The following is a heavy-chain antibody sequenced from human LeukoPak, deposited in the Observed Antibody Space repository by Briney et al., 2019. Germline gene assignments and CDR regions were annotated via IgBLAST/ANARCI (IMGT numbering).Heavy chain of an antibody. CDR2: ISGSGGST. D-gene: IGHD4-11*01. CDR3: AKDDYSNYGKCDY. CDR1: GLTFSSYA. V-gene: IGHV3-23*01. J-gene: IGHJ4*02. Sequence: GGSLRLSCAASGLTFSSYAMSWVRQAPGKGLEWVSAISGSGGSTYYADSVKGRFTISRDNSKNTLYLQMNSLRAEDAAVYYCAKDDYSNYGKCDYWGQGTLVTVSS.